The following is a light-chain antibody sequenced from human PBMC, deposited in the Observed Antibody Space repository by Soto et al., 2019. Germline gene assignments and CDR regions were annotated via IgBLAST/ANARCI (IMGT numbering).Light chain of an antibody. Sequence: DIQMTQSPSSLSASVGDRVTITCRASQSISSYLNWYQQKPGKAPKLLIYAASSLQSGVPSRFSGSGSGTDFTLTSSSLQPEDFATYYCQQSYRTLQCTFGQGNKLEIK. CDR3: QQSYRTLQCT. J-gene: IGKJ2*02. CDR2: AAS. CDR1: QSISSY. V-gene: IGKV1-39*01.